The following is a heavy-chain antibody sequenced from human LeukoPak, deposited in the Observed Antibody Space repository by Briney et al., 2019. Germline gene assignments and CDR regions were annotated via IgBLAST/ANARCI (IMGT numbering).Heavy chain of an antibody. CDR1: GISVSNNY. D-gene: IGHD6-13*01. CDR3: ATGYSSTQH. Sequence: GGSLRLSCAASGISVSNNYMNWVRQAPGKGLEWVSSISSSSSYIYYADSVKGRFTISRDNAKNSLYLQMNSLRAEDTAVYYCATGYSSTQHWGQGTLVTVSS. CDR2: ISSSSSYI. V-gene: IGHV3-21*01. J-gene: IGHJ1*01.